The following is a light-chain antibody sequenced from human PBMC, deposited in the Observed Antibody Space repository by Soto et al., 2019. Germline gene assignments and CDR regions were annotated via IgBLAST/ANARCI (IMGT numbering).Light chain of an antibody. J-gene: IGKJ1*01. V-gene: IGKV3-11*01. CDR2: DAS. CDR1: QSVSSY. Sequence: EIVLTQSPATLSWSPGERATLSCRASQSVSSYLAWYQQKPGQAPRLLIYDASNRATGIPDRFSGSGSGTEFTLTISRLQPEDFAVYYCHQYNNWPSWTFGQGTKVDIK. CDR3: HQYNNWPSWT.